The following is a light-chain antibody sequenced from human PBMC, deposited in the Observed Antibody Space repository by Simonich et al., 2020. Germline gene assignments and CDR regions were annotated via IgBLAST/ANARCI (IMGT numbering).Light chain of an antibody. Sequence: IQMTQPPSTLSAYVGDKFTITCRPSQSISSWLAWFQQKPGKAPKLLIYKASSLESGVPSRLSGSGSGTEFTLTISSLQPDDFATYYCQQYNSYSPGTFGQGTKVEIK. CDR3: QQYNSYSPGT. V-gene: IGKV1-5*03. J-gene: IGKJ1*01. CDR2: KAS. CDR1: QSISSW.